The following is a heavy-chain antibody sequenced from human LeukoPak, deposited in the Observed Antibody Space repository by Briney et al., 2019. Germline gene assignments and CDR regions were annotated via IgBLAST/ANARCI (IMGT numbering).Heavy chain of an antibody. J-gene: IGHJ3*02. CDR3: ARDTVLAVAGTQGAFDI. D-gene: IGHD6-19*01. Sequence: QPGGSLRLSCAASGFTFSSYGMHWVRQAPGKGLEWVAVIWYDGSNKYYAGSVKGRFTISRDNSKNTLYLQMNSLRAEDTAVYYCARDTVLAVAGTQGAFDIWGQGTMVTVSS. CDR1: GFTFSSYG. V-gene: IGHV3-33*01. CDR2: IWYDGSNK.